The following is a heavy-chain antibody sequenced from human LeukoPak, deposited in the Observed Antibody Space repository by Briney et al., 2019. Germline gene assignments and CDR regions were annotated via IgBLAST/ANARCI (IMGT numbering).Heavy chain of an antibody. J-gene: IGHJ4*02. V-gene: IGHV3-48*03. Sequence: GGSLRLSCAASGFTFSSYEMNWVRQAPGKGLEWVSHISSSGSTIYYADSVKGRFTISRDNAKNSLYLQMNSLRAEDTAVYYCAHGSMYQLDYWGQGTLVTVSS. CDR1: GFTFSSYE. CDR2: ISSSGSTI. CDR3: AHGSMYQLDY. D-gene: IGHD2-2*01.